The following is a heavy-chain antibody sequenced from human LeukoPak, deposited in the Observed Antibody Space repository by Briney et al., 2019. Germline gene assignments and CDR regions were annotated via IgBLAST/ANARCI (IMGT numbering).Heavy chain of an antibody. V-gene: IGHV4-61*01. CDR1: GGSISSSSYY. J-gene: IGHJ3*02. Sequence: SETLSLTCTVSGGSISSSSYYWSWIRQPPGKGLEWIGYIYYSGSTNYNPSLKSRVTISVDTSKNQFSLKLSSVTAADTAVYYCARGNYDFWSGYYHDAFDIWGQGTMVTVSS. CDR2: IYYSGST. D-gene: IGHD3-3*01. CDR3: ARGNYDFWSGYYHDAFDI.